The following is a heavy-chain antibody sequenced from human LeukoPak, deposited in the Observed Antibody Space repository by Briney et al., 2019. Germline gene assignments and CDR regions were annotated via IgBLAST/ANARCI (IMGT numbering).Heavy chain of an antibody. J-gene: IGHJ4*02. CDR1: GYTFAGYY. V-gene: IGHV1-2*02. Sequence: GASVKVSCKASGYTFAGYYMHWVRQPPGQGLNGMGWINPNSGGTNYAQKFQGRVTMTRDTSISTAYMELSRLRSDDTAVYYCAREKTTRGSYFDYWGQGTLVTVSS. D-gene: IGHD1-1*01. CDR2: INPNSGGT. CDR3: AREKTTRGSYFDY.